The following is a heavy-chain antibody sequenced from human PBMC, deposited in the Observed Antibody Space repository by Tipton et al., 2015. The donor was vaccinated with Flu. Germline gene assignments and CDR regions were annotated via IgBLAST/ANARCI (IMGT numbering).Heavy chain of an antibody. CDR3: AGDRLLWFGDRYGMDV. Sequence: TLSLTCTVSGVSISSSSYYWGWIRQPPGKGLEWIGSIYYSGSTYYNPSLKSRVTISVDTSENQLSLKLSSVTAADTAVYYCAGDRLLWFGDRYGMDVWGQGTPVTVSS. J-gene: IGHJ6*02. CDR1: GVSISSSSYY. D-gene: IGHD3-10*01. V-gene: IGHV4-39*07. CDR2: IYYSGST.